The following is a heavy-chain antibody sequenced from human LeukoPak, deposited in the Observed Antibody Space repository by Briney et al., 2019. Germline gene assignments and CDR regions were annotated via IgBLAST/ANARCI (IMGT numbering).Heavy chain of an antibody. V-gene: IGHV3-15*01. CDR2: IKSKTDGGTT. CDR3: TTGIAARPRLYYYYYMDV. J-gene: IGHJ6*03. D-gene: IGHD6-6*01. Sequence: GGSLRLSCAASGFTFSSYSMNWVRQAPGKGLEWVGRIKSKTDGGTTDYAAPVKGRFTISRDDSKNTLYLQMNSLKTEDTAVYYCTTGIAARPRLYYYYYMDVWGKGTTVTVSS. CDR1: GFTFSSYS.